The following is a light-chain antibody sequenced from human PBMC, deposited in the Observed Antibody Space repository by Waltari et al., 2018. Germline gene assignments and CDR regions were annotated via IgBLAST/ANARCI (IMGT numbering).Light chain of an antibody. V-gene: IGLV2-11*01. CDR3: STYRGNYV. CDR2: AVN. Sequence: QSALPQPHSVSGSPGQSITISCHRTNANYVSWYQQHPGKGPKLLIYAVNKRPSGVPDRFSGSKSGNTASLTISGLRTDDEADYYCSTYRGNYVFGSGTAVTVL. J-gene: IGLJ1*01. CDR1: NANY.